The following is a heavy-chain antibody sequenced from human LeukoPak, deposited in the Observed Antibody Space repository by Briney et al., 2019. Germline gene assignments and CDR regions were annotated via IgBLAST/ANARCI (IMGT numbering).Heavy chain of an antibody. CDR3: ARATGTTLDY. Sequence: SQTLSLTCAVSGGSTSSGGYSWSWIRQPPGKGLEWIVYIYHSGSTYYNPSLKSRVTISVDRSKNQFSLKLSSVTAADTAVYYCARATGTTLDYWGQGTLVTVSS. D-gene: IGHD1-7*01. V-gene: IGHV4-30-2*01. CDR2: IYHSGST. CDR1: GGSTSSGGYS. J-gene: IGHJ4*02.